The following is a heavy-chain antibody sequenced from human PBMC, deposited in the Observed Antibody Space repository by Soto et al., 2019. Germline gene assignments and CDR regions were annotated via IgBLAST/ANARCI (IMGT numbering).Heavy chain of an antibody. V-gene: IGHV3-23*01. CDR1: GLTIRSYA. CDR2: ISGSGGST. CDR3: AKGSWYNGVDYYYSVMAV. D-gene: IGHD6-13*01. J-gene: IGHJ6*02. Sequence: SGGSKRHSCGAAGLTIRSYAMSWVSKTPGKGLEWVSAISGSGGSTYYADSVKGRFTSARDNSKNTLYLQMNSLRAEDTAVYYCAKGSWYNGVDYYYSVMAVWGQGTTVTVSS.